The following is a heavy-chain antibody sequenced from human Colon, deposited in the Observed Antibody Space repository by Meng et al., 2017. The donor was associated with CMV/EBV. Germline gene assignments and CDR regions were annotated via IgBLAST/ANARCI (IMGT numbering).Heavy chain of an antibody. Sequence: GESLKISWAASGFTFSSYAMHWVRQAPGKGLEWVAVISYDGSNKYYADSVKGRFTISRDNFKNTLYLQMNNLRPEDTAVYYCAKDPNETHDYPRGAYNYYGMDVWGQGTTVTVSS. V-gene: IGHV3-30-3*01. CDR3: AKDPNETHDYPRGAYNYYGMDV. D-gene: IGHD4-11*01. CDR1: GFTFSSYA. J-gene: IGHJ6*02. CDR2: ISYDGSNK.